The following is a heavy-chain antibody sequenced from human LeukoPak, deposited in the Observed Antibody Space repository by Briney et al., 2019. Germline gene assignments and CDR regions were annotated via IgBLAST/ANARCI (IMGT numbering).Heavy chain of an antibody. CDR2: IKQDGSEK. Sequence: GGSLRLSCAASGFTFSSYWMSWVRQAPGKGLEWVANIKQDGSEKYYVDSVKGRFTISRDNAKNSLYLQMNSLRAEDTAVYYCARDNYVWGSYRYLLAFDIWGQGTMVTVSS. V-gene: IGHV3-7*01. CDR3: ARDNYVWGSYRYLLAFDI. CDR1: GFTFSSYW. J-gene: IGHJ3*02. D-gene: IGHD3-16*02.